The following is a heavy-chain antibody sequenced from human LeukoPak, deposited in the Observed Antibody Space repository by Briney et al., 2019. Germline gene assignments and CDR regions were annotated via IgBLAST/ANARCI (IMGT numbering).Heavy chain of an antibody. CDR1: GYTFTGYY. V-gene: IGHV1-2*02. D-gene: IGHD3-10*01. CDR2: INPNSGGT. Sequence: ASVKVSCKASGYTFTGYYMHWVRQAPGQGLEWMGWINPNSGGTNYAQKFQGRVTMTRDTSISTAYMELSRLRSDDTAVYYCARVPTYYYGSGSYYKNQWFDPWGQGTLVTVSS. CDR3: ARVPTYYYGSGSYYKNQWFDP. J-gene: IGHJ5*02.